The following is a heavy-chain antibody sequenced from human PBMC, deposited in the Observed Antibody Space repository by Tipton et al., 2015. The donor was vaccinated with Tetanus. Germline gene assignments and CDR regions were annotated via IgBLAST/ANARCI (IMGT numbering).Heavy chain of an antibody. CDR3: ARVPYDNYYYYGMDV. J-gene: IGHJ6*02. Sequence: SGFTFSSYGMHWVRQAPGKGLEWVAVIWYDGSNKYYADSVKGRFTISRDNSKNTPYLQMNSLRAEDTAVYYCARVPYDNYYYYGMDVWGQGTTVTVSS. V-gene: IGHV3-33*01. CDR1: GFTFSSYG. CDR2: IWYDGSNK. D-gene: IGHD3-9*01.